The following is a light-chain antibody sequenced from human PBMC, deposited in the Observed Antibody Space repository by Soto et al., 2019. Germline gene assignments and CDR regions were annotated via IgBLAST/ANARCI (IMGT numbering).Light chain of an antibody. CDR2: EVS. V-gene: IGLV2-23*02. J-gene: IGLJ3*02. CDR3: CSYAGGNTWV. CDR1: SSDVGNYKL. Sequence: QSALTQPASVSGSPGQSITISCTGSSSDVGNYKLVSWYQQHPGKAPKVMIYEVSERPSGVSYRFSGSKSGNTASLTISGLQPEDEADYYCCSYAGGNTWVFGGGTQLTVL.